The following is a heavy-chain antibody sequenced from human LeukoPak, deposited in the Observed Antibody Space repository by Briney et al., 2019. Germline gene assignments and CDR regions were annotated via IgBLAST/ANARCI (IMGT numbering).Heavy chain of an antibody. CDR3: ARIGLGELSSTDY. CDR2: IKQDGSEK. D-gene: IGHD3-16*02. Sequence: QPGRSLRLSCAASGFTFSSYWMSWVRQAPGKGLEWVANIKQDGSEKYYVDSVKGRFTISRDNAKNSLYLQMNSLRAEDTAVYYCARIGLGELSSTDYWGQGTLVTVSS. CDR1: GFTFSSYW. J-gene: IGHJ4*02. V-gene: IGHV3-7*01.